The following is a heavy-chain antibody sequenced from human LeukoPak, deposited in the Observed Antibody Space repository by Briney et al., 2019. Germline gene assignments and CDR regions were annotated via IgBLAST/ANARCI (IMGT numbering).Heavy chain of an antibody. J-gene: IGHJ4*02. Sequence: SETLSLTCTVSGASISSSSYYWGWIRQPPGKGLEWIGEINHSGSTNYNPSLRSRVTISVDTSKNQFSLRLSSVTAADTAVYYCARDRSDGSGYYGYYFDYWGQGTLVSVSS. V-gene: IGHV4-39*07. CDR3: ARDRSDGSGYYGYYFDY. D-gene: IGHD3-22*01. CDR2: INHSGST. CDR1: GASISSSSYY.